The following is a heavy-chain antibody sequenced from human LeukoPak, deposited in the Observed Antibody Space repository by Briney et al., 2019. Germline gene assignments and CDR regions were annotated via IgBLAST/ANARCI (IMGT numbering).Heavy chain of an antibody. CDR3: ARDPSSLRDSFDY. CDR1: GGSFSGYY. V-gene: IGHV4-34*01. Sequence: ASETLSLTCAVYGGSFSGYYWSWIRQPPGKGLEWIGEINHSGSTNYNPSLKSRVTISVDTSKNQFSLKLSSVTAADTAVYYCARDPSSLRDSFDYWGQGTLVTVSS. J-gene: IGHJ4*02. CDR2: INHSGST.